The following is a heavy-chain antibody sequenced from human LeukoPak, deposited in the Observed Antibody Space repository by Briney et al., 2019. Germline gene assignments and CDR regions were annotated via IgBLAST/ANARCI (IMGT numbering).Heavy chain of an antibody. V-gene: IGHV3-9*01. D-gene: IGHD3-3*01. CDR3: AKGPFWSRYDHWFDP. Sequence: GGSLRLSCAASGFTFDDYAMHWVRQAPGKGLEWVSGISWNSGSIGYADSVKGRFTISRDNAKNSLYLQMNSLRAEDTALYYCAKGPFWSRYDHWFDPWGQGTLVTVSS. J-gene: IGHJ5*02. CDR1: GFTFDDYA. CDR2: ISWNSGSI.